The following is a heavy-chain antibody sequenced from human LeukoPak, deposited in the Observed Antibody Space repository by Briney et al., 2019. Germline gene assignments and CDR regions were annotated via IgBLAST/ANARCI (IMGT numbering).Heavy chain of an antibody. CDR3: ARDPRWLAPDCTTTSCYENYFDP. V-gene: IGHV4-38-2*02. D-gene: IGHD2-2*01. Sequence: SETLSLTCVVSGYSISSGYLWAWIRQSPGNGLEWIGSIYHSGSAHYNPSLKSRVTISLETSKNQFSLKLFSVTAADAAVYYCARDPRWLAPDCTTTSCYENYFDPWGQGTLVTVSS. J-gene: IGHJ5*02. CDR2: IYHSGSA. CDR1: GYSISSGYL.